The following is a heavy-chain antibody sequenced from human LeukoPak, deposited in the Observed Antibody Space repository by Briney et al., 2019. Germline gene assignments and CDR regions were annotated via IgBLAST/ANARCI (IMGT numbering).Heavy chain of an antibody. Sequence: ASVKVSCMASGYTFTSYDINWVRQAPGQGLEWMGWMNPNSGNTGYAQKFQGRVTMTRNTSVSTAYMELSSLRSEDTAVYYCARTAMVVERKFDYWGQGTLVTVSS. J-gene: IGHJ4*02. V-gene: IGHV1-8*01. CDR1: GYTFTSYD. CDR2: MNPNSGNT. CDR3: ARTAMVVERKFDY. D-gene: IGHD2-15*01.